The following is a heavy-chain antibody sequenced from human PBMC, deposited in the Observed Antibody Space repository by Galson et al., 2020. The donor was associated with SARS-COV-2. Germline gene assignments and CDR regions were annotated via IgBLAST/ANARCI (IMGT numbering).Heavy chain of an antibody. V-gene: IGHV1-3*01. Sequence: ASVKVSCKASGYTFTSYAMHWVRQAPGQRLEWMGWINAGNGNTKYSQKFQGRVTITRDTSASTAYMELSSLRSEDTAVYYCARGVGYGDLGSYYYYYYMDVWGKGTTVTVSS. J-gene: IGHJ6*03. D-gene: IGHD4-17*01. CDR3: ARGVGYGDLGSYYYYYYMDV. CDR2: INAGNGNT. CDR1: GYTFTSYA.